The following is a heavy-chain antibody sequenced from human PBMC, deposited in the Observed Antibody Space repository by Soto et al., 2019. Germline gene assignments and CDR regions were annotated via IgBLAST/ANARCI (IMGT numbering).Heavy chain of an antibody. CDR3: AVEGDSSGYPPYGMDV. J-gene: IGHJ6*02. D-gene: IGHD3-22*01. CDR2: IVVGSGNT. Sequence: ASVKVSCKASGFTFTSSAVQWVRQARGQRLEWIGWIVVGSGNTNYAQKFQERVTITRDMSTSTAYMELSSLRSEDTAVYYCAVEGDSSGYPPYGMDVWGQGTTVTVSS. V-gene: IGHV1-58*01. CDR1: GFTFTSSA.